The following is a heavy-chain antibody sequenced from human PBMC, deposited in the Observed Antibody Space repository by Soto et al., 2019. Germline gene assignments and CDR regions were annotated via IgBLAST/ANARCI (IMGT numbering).Heavy chain of an antibody. CDR2: ISGSGGST. Sequence: EVQLLESGGGLVQPGGSLRLSCAASGFTFSSYAMSWVRQAPGKGLEWVSAISGSGGSTYYADSVKGRFTISRDNSKNTLYLQMNSLRAEDTAVYYCAKHPKVVPADTPVSFDIWGQGTMVTVSS. CDR1: GFTFSSYA. CDR3: AKHPKVVPADTPVSFDI. J-gene: IGHJ3*02. D-gene: IGHD2-2*01. V-gene: IGHV3-23*01.